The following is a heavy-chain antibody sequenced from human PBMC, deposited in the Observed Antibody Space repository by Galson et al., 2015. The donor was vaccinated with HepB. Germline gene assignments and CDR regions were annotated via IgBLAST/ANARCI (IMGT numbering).Heavy chain of an antibody. CDR2: FYHSGST. CDR3: ARIQAAAATVTN. Sequence: SETLSLTCTVSGVSIISDYWTWIRQPPGKGLEWIAYFYHSGSTYSNPSLESRVSISLDTSKNQFSLKLSSVTAADTAVYYCARIQAAAATVTNRGQGTLVPVSS. D-gene: IGHD4-17*01. V-gene: IGHV4-59*01. J-gene: IGHJ4*02. CDR1: GVSIISDY.